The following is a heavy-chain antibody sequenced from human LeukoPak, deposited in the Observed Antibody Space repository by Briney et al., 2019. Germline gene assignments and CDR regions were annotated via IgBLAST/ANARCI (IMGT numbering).Heavy chain of an antibody. CDR3: ARARIAARWFDP. CDR2: INPNSGGT. J-gene: IGHJ5*02. CDR1: GYTFTGYY. V-gene: IGHV1-2*02. Sequence: ASVKVSCKASGYTFTGYYMHWVRQAPGQGLEWMGWINPNSGGTNYAQKFQGRVTMTRNTSISTAYMELSSLRSEDTAVYYCARARIAARWFDPWGQGTLVTVSS. D-gene: IGHD6-6*01.